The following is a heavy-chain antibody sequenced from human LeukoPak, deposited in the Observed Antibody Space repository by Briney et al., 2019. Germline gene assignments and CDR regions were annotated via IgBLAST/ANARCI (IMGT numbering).Heavy chain of an antibody. D-gene: IGHD5-12*01. J-gene: IGHJ4*02. CDR3: ARSPLYSGYATFDY. V-gene: IGHV3-23*01. CDR1: GFTFSSYA. CDR2: ISGSGGST. Sequence: QTGGSLRLSCAASGFTFSSYAMSWVRQAPGKGLEWVSAISGSGGSTYYADPVKGRFTISRDNSKNTLYLQMNSLRAEDTAVYYCARSPLYSGYATFDYWGQGTLVTVSS.